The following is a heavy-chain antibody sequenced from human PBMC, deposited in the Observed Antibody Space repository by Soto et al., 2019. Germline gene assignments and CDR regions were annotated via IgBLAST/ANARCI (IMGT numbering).Heavy chain of an antibody. CDR1: GYNFSSW. D-gene: IGHD3-22*01. CDR2: IHPGDSDT. CDR3: VRPASSGYYVN. V-gene: IGHV5-51*01. J-gene: IGHJ4*02. Sequence: GESLKISCKGSGYNFSSWIGWVRQMPGKGLEWMGIIHPGDSDTRYSPSFQGQVTMSVDKSISTAYLQWSSLKASDTAMYYCVRPASSGYYVNWGQGXLVTVYS.